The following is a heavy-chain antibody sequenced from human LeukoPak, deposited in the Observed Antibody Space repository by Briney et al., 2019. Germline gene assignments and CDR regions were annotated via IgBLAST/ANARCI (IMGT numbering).Heavy chain of an antibody. CDR2: IYYSGST. CDR1: GGSISSSSYY. CDR3: ATDYTGSSYSAEYFQL. V-gene: IGHV4-39*01. Sequence: SETLSLTCTVSGGSISSSSYYWGWIRQPPGKGLEWIGTIYYSGSTYYNPSLKSRVTISVDTSKNQFSLKLSSVTPADTAVYYCATDYTGSSYSAEYFQLWGQGTLVTVSS. D-gene: IGHD4-23*01. J-gene: IGHJ1*01.